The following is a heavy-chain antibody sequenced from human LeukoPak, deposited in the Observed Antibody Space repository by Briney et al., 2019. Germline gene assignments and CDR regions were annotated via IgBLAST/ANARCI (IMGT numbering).Heavy chain of an antibody. V-gene: IGHV1-2*02. Sequence: ASVKVSCKASGYTFTGHYIHWVRQAPGQGLEWMGWINPNSGGTNYAQKFQGRVTMTRDTSISTAYMELSRLRSDDTAVYYCARELYSNSGYYYGMDVWGQGTTVTVSS. CDR3: ARELYSNSGYYYGMDV. CDR1: GYTFTGHY. J-gene: IGHJ6*02. D-gene: IGHD2-8*01. CDR2: INPNSGGT.